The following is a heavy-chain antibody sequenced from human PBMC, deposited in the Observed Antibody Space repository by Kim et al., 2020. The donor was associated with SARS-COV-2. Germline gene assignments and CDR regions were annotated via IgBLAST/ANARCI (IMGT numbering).Heavy chain of an antibody. CDR1: GFTFDDYM. Sequence: GGSLRLSCTASGFTFDDYMMHWVRQVPGKGLEWVSLISWDGGRIYYADSVKGRFTISRDNSKNSLYLQMNSLRTEDTALYYCAKDVKGKNYYYGIGVWGQGTTFTVSS. CDR2: ISWDGGRI. CDR3: AKDVKGKNYYYGIGV. J-gene: IGHJ6*02. V-gene: IGHV3-43*01.